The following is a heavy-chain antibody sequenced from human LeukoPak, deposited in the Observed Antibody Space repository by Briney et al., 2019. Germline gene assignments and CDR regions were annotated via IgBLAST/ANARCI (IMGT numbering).Heavy chain of an antibody. CDR2: ISYDGSNK. Sequence: GGSLRLSCAASGFTFSSYAMHWVCQAPGKGLEWVAVISYDGSNKYYADSVKGRFTISRDNSKNTLYLQMNSLRAEDTAVYYCAREPYSSSSYWGQGTLVTVSS. CDR3: AREPYSSSSY. V-gene: IGHV3-30-3*01. D-gene: IGHD6-6*01. CDR1: GFTFSSYA. J-gene: IGHJ4*02.